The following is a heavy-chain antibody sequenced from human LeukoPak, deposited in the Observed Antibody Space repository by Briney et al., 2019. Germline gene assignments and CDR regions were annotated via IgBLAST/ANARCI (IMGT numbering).Heavy chain of an antibody. Sequence: GRSLRLSCAASGFTFSSYAMSWVRQAPGKGLEWVSAISGSGGSTYYADSVKGRFTISRDNSKNTLYLQMNSLRAEDTAVYYCAKESEGRSYYALDYWGQGTLVTVSS. CDR2: ISGSGGST. CDR3: AKESEGRSYYALDY. J-gene: IGHJ4*02. D-gene: IGHD1-26*01. V-gene: IGHV3-23*01. CDR1: GFTFSSYA.